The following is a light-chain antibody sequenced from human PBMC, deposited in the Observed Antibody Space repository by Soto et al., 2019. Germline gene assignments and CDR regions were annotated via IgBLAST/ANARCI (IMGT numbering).Light chain of an antibody. CDR2: GAS. CDR1: QSISDT. V-gene: IGKV3-20*01. CDR3: QQYGSSPFT. J-gene: IGKJ3*01. Sequence: DIVMTQSPAPLSVSPGGRATLSCKASQSISDTLAWYQQKPGQAPRLLIYGASSRATGIPDRFSGSGSGTDFTLTISRLEPEDFAVYYCQQYGSSPFTFGPGTKVDIK.